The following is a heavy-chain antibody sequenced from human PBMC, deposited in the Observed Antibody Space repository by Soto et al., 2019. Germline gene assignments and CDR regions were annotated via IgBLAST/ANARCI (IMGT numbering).Heavy chain of an antibody. CDR1: GFTFSSYG. J-gene: IGHJ5*02. V-gene: IGHV3-33*01. CDR3: AREDSSGWYDWFDP. CDR2: IWYDGSNK. D-gene: IGHD6-19*01. Sequence: ESGGGVVQPGRSLRLSCAASGFTFSSYGMHWVRQAPGKGLEWVAVIWYDGSNKYYADSVKGRFTISRDNSKNTLYLQMNSLRAEDTAVYYCAREDSSGWYDWFDPWGQGTLVTVSS.